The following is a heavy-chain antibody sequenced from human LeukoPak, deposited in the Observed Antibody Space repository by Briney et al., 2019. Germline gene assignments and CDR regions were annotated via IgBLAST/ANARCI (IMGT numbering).Heavy chain of an antibody. CDR2: INHSGST. CDR1: GGSFSGYY. D-gene: IGHD3-22*01. CDR3: ARSYYYDSSGYYYLQPPADY. Sequence: SETLSLTCAVYGGSFSGYYWSWIRQPPGKGLEWIGEINHSGSTNYNPSLKSRVTISVDTSKNQFSLKLSSVTAADTAVYYCARSYYYDSSGYYYLQPPADYWGQGTLVTVSS. J-gene: IGHJ4*02. V-gene: IGHV4-34*01.